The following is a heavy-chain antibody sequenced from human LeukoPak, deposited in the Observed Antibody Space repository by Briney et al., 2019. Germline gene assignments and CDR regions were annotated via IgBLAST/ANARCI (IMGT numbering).Heavy chain of an antibody. V-gene: IGHV3-13*01. CDR3: ARSVSSSWGDYYYGMDV. Sequence: GGSLRLSCAASGFTFSSYSMNWVRQAPGKGLEWVSAIGTAGDTYYPGSVKGRFTISRENAKNSLYLQMNSLRAGDTAVYYCARSVSSSWGDYYYGMDVWGQGTTVTVSS. CDR2: IGTAGDT. D-gene: IGHD6-13*01. J-gene: IGHJ6*02. CDR1: GFTFSSYS.